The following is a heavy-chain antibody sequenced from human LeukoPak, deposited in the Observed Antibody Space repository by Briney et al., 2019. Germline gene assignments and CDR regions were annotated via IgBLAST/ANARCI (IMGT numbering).Heavy chain of an antibody. CDR2: IYYGGST. Sequence: SETLSLTCTVSGGSISSYYWSWIRQSPGKGLEWIGYIYYGGSTDYNPSLKSRVTISKDTSKTQFSLRLSSVTAADTAVYYCARARLDSSGRFDYWGQGTLVPVSS. D-gene: IGHD3-22*01. V-gene: IGHV4-59*01. CDR3: ARARLDSSGRFDY. CDR1: GGSISSYY. J-gene: IGHJ4*02.